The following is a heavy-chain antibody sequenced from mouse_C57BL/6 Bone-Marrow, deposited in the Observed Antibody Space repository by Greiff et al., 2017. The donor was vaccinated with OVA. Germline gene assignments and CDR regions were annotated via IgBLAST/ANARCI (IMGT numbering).Heavy chain of an antibody. J-gene: IGHJ1*03. CDR2: SRNKANDYTT. CDR3: ARDDYYWYFDV. CDR1: GFTFSDFY. Sequence: EVKLMESGGGLVQSGRSLRLSCATSGFTFSDFYMAWVRQAPGKGLEWIAASRNKANDYTTEYSASVKGRFIVSRDTSQSILYLQMNALRAEDTAIYYCARDDYYWYFDVWGTGTTVTVSS. V-gene: IGHV7-1*01.